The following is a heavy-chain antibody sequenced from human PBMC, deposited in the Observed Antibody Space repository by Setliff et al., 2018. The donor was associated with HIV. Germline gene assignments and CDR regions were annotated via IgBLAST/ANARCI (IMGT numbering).Heavy chain of an antibody. CDR1: GGSISSSN. D-gene: IGHD2-15*01. J-gene: IGHJ6*02. CDR3: AASPGWSHYYYSAMDV. CDR2: ISGSGGST. V-gene: IGHV3-23*01. Sequence: ETLSLTCAVSGGSISSSNWWSWVRQAPGKGLECVSAISGSGGSTYYADSVKGRFTISRDNSKNTLYLQMNRLRAEDTAVYYCAASPGWSHYYYSAMDVWGQGTTVTVSS.